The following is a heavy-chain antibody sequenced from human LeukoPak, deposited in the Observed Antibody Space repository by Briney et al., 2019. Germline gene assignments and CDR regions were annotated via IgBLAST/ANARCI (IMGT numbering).Heavy chain of an antibody. J-gene: IGHJ5*02. CDR3: AKTIRKMVGIPTDWLDP. V-gene: IGHV3-23*01. Sequence: PGGSLRLSCAASGFTFSDYYMSWIRQAPGKGLEWVSAISGSGGSTYYADSVKGRFTISRDNSKNTLYLQMNRLRAEDTAVYYCAKTIRKMVGIPTDWLDPWGQGTLVTVSS. CDR2: ISGSGGST. CDR1: GFTFSDYY. D-gene: IGHD2-21*01.